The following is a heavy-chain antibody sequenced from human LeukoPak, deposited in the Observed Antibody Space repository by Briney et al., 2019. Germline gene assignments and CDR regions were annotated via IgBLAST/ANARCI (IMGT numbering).Heavy chain of an antibody. J-gene: IGHJ4*02. CDR3: ARDGWQIDFDY. Sequence: GGSLRLSCAASGFTFSSYAMHWVRQAPGKGLEWVAVISYDGSNKYYADSVKGRFTISRDNSKNTLYLQMNSLRAEDTAVYYCARDGWQIDFDYWGQGTLVTVSS. D-gene: IGHD6-19*01. CDR2: ISYDGSNK. V-gene: IGHV3-30-3*01. CDR1: GFTFSSYA.